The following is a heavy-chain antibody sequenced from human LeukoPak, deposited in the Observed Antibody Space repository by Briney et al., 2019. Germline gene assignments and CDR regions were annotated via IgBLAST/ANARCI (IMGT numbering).Heavy chain of an antibody. CDR2: ISSSGSTI. V-gene: IGHV3-48*03. CDR3: ARVRTPRYFDY. J-gene: IGHJ4*02. CDR1: GFTFSSYE. Sequence: WGSLSLSCAASGFTFSSYETNWVRQAPGKGLEWVSYISSSGSTIYYAAAEKGRFTISRDNDKHSLQKQRNSLRADDTALYYCARVRTPRYFDYWGQGTLVTVSS. D-gene: IGHD2-2*01.